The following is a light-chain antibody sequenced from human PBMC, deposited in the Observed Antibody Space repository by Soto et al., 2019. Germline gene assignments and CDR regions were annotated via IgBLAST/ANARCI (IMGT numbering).Light chain of an antibody. CDR3: MQLTHYPRS. Sequence: DIVLTQTPLSSPVTLGQPACISCRYSQSLVHSDGNTYFSWLQQRPGQPPRLPISRISNRFSGVSDRLSGGVPVTDFTLKISRVEAADVGFYYCMQLTHYPRSFGQGPKGEIK. V-gene: IGKV2-24*01. J-gene: IGKJ1*01. CDR2: RIS. CDR1: QSLVHSDGNTY.